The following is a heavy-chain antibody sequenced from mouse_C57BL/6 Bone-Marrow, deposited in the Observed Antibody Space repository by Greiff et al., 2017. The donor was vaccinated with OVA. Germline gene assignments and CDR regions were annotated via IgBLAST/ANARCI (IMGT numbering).Heavy chain of an antibody. Sequence: EVKLVESGAELVRPGASVKLSCTASGFNIKDDYMHWVKQRPEQGLEWIGWIDPENGDTEYASKFQGKATITADTSSNTAYLQLSSLTSEDTAVYYCTTLGQYYFDYWGQGTTLTVSS. J-gene: IGHJ2*01. CDR2: IDPENGDT. CDR1: GFNIKDDY. D-gene: IGHD4-1*01. CDR3: TTLGQYYFDY. V-gene: IGHV14-4*01.